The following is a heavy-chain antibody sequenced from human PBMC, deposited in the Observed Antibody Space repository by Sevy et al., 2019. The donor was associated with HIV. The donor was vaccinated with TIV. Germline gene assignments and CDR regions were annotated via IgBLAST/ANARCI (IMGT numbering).Heavy chain of an antibody. J-gene: IGHJ4*02. CDR1: GGTFSRYS. CDR3: ARDPLGLPGYSDY. V-gene: IGHV1-69*13. D-gene: IGHD3-9*01. Sequence: ASVKVSCKAPGGTFSRYSVNWVRQAPGQGLEWMGGLIPILGTANYAQKFQGRVTITADESTDTAYMELSSLTPDDTAIYFCARDPLGLPGYSDYWGQGTLVTVSS. CDR2: LIPILGTA.